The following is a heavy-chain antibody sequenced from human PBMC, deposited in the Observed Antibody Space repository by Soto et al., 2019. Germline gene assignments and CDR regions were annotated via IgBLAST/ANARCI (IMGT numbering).Heavy chain of an antibody. V-gene: IGHV3-30*18. CDR2: ISYDTNSK. CDR1: GFTFSTYG. D-gene: IGHD5-18*01. Sequence: QVQLVESGGGVVQPGRSLRLSCAASGFTFSTYGMHWVRQAPGKGLEWVAFISYDTNSKYYADSVKGRFTISRDNSKNTLYLQVNSLRAEDTAVYYCAKDLRGYSYGLAWGFGPPTKKNYYYSGMDVW. J-gene: IGHJ6*01. CDR3: AKDLRGYSYGLAWGFGPPTKKNYYYSGMDV.